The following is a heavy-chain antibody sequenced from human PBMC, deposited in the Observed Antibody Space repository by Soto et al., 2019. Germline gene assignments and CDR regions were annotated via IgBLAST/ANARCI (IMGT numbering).Heavy chain of an antibody. V-gene: IGHV1-18*01. J-gene: IGHJ6*02. CDR1: GCTFTSYG. CDR2: ISAYNGNT. Sequence: GASVKVSYKASGCTFTSYGISWVRQAPGQGLEWMGWISAYNGNTNYAQKLQGRVTMTTDTSTSTAYMELRSLRSDDTAVYYCARDPNREKPPYGSGVYGMDVWGQGTTVTVSS. CDR3: ARDPNREKPPYGSGVYGMDV. D-gene: IGHD3-10*01.